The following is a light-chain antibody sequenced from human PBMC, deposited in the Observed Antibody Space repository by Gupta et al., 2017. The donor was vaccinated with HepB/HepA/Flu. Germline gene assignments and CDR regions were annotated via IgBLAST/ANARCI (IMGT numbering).Light chain of an antibody. CDR1: ALPKQY. CDR3: QSADSSGTYWV. J-gene: IGLJ3*02. V-gene: IGLV3-25*03. CDR2: KDS. Sequence: SYELTQPPSVSVSPGQTARITCSGDALPKQYAYWSQQKPGQAPVLGIYKDSERPSGIPERFSGSSSGTTVTLTISGVQAEDEADYYCQSADSSGTYWVFGGGTKLTVL.